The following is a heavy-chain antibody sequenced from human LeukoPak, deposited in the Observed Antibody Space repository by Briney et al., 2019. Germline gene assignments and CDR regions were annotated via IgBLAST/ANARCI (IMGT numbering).Heavy chain of an antibody. V-gene: IGHV4-34*01. CDR2: INHRGST. J-gene: IGHJ6*03. D-gene: IGHD3-10*01. Sequence: PSETLSLTCAVYGGSFSGYYCSWIRQPPGKGLEWIGEINHRGSTNYNPSLKSRVTISVDTSKNQFSLKLSSLTAAETDLYYCPTSPMWFGQLLGRYYMDVWGKATTVTISS. CDR3: PTSPMWFGQLLGRYYMDV. CDR1: GGSFSGYY.